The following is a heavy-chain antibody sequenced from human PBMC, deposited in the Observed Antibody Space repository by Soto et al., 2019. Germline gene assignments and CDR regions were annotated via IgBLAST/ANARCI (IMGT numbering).Heavy chain of an antibody. J-gene: IGHJ4*02. V-gene: IGHV3-21*01. CDR2: ISSSSSYI. CDR3: ARVYSGSYFYFDY. CDR1: GFTFSSYS. Sequence: EVQLVESGGGLVKPGGSLRLSCAASGFTFSSYSMNWVRQAPGKGLEWVSSISSSSSYIYYADSVKGRFTISRDNAKNSLYLQMNSLRAEDTAVYYCARVYSGSYFYFDYWGQGTLVTVSS. D-gene: IGHD1-26*01.